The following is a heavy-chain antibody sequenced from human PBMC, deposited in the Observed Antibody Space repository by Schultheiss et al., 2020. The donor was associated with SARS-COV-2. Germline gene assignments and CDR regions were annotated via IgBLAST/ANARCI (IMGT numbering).Heavy chain of an antibody. D-gene: IGHD3-3*01. V-gene: IGHV4-61*08. J-gene: IGHJ6*02. CDR3: ARLKIFGNVYYYYGMDV. Sequence: SETLSLTCTVSGGSISSGGYYWSWIRQHPGKGLEWIGYIYYSGSTNYNPSLKSRVTISVDTSKNQFSLKLSSVTAADTAVYYCARLKIFGNVYYYYGMDVWGQGTTVTVSS. CDR1: GGSISSGGYY. CDR2: IYYSGST.